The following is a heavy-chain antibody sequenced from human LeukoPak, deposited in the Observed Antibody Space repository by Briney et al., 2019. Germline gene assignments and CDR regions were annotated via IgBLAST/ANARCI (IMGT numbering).Heavy chain of an antibody. CDR2: ISYDGSNK. CDR1: GFTFSSYG. J-gene: IGHJ4*02. V-gene: IGHV3-30*18. CDR3: AKSGNIPFYY. Sequence: GGSLRLSCAASGFTFSSYGMHWVRQAPGKGLEWVAVISYDGSNKYYADSVKGRFTISRDNSKNTLYLQMNSQRTEDTAVYYCAKSGNIPFYYWGQGTLVTVSS. D-gene: IGHD2-21*01.